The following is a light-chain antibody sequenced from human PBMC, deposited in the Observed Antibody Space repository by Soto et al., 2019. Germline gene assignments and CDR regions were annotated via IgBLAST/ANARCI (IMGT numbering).Light chain of an antibody. CDR2: KAS. Sequence: DIQMTQSPSTLSGSVGDGVTITCRASKTISSWLAWYQQKPGKAPKLLIYKASTLKSGVPSRFSGSGSGTEFTLTISSLQPDDFATYYCQHYNSYSEAFGQGTKVDIK. CDR3: QHYNSYSEA. J-gene: IGKJ1*01. CDR1: KTISSW. V-gene: IGKV1-5*03.